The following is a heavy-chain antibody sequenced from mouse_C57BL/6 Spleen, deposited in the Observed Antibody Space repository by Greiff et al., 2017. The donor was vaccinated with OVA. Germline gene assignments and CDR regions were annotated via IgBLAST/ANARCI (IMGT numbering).Heavy chain of an antibody. CDR1: GFTFSSYA. Sequence: EVQGVESGGGLVKPGGSLKLSCAASGFTFSSYAMSWVRQTPEKRLEWVATISDGGSYTYYPDNVKGRFTISRDNAKNNLYLQMSHLKSEDTAMYYCAREGSTMITHFDYWGQGTTLTVSS. CDR3: AREGSTMITHFDY. V-gene: IGHV5-4*01. J-gene: IGHJ2*01. CDR2: ISDGGSYT. D-gene: IGHD2-4*01.